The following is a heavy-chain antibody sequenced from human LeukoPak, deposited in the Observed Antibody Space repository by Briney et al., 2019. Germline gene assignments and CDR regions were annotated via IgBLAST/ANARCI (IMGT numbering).Heavy chain of an antibody. V-gene: IGHV4-38-2*02. CDR2: IYHSGST. CDR1: GYSISSGYY. J-gene: IGHJ3*02. Sequence: SETLSLTCTVSGYSISSGYYWGWIRPPPGKGLEWIGSIYHSGSTYYNPSLKSRLTISVDTSKNQFSLKLSSVTAADTAVYYCARGPYSYDSSGAFDIWGQGTMVTVSS. D-gene: IGHD3-22*01. CDR3: ARGPYSYDSSGAFDI.